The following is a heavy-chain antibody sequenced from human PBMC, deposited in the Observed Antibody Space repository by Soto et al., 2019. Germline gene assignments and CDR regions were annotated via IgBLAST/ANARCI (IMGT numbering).Heavy chain of an antibody. CDR1: GFSIGTGGVS. CDR2: IEWDDDK. D-gene: IGHD2-15*01. CDR3: AHRRFGYSY. V-gene: IGHV2-5*02. Sequence: QITLKESGPTLVKPTQTLTLTCSFSGFSIGTGGVSVGWIRQPPGKALEWLALIEWDDDKRYSPSLKITLTITKYTSKNQVVLTMTNVDPVDTATYYCAHRRFGYSYWGQGIQVTVSA. J-gene: IGHJ4*02.